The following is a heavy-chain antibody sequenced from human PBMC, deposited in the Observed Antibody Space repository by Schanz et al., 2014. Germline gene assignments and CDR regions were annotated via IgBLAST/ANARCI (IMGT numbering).Heavy chain of an antibody. Sequence: EVQLVESGGGLVQPGRSLRLSCVASGFRFDDYAMHWVRQAPGKGLEWVSGMSWNAGSLGYGDSVKGRFTISRDNSKNTLYLQVNSLRAEDTAVYYCAKHVRSLTGNDYWGQGTLVTVSS. CDR3: AKHVRSLTGNDY. CDR2: MSWNAGSL. D-gene: IGHD3-9*01. V-gene: IGHV3-9*01. J-gene: IGHJ4*02. CDR1: GFRFDDYA.